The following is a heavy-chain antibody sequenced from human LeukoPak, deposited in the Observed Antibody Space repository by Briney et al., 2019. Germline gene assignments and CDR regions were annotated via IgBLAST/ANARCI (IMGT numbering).Heavy chain of an antibody. D-gene: IGHD1-26*01. CDR3: ARAPVGATTSVGFDY. CDR1: GFTFSSYG. CDR2: IRYDGSNK. J-gene: IGHJ4*02. V-gene: IGHV3-30*02. Sequence: GGSLRLSCAASGFTFSSYGMHWVRLAPGKGLEWVAFIRYDGSNKYYADSVKGRFTISRDNSKNTLYLQMNSLRAEDTAVYYCARAPVGATTSVGFDYWGQGTLVTVSS.